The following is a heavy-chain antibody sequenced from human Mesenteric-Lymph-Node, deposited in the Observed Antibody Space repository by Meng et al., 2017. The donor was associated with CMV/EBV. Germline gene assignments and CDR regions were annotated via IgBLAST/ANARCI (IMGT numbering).Heavy chain of an antibody. D-gene: IGHD3-9*01. V-gene: IGHV4-34*01. J-gene: IGHJ4*02. CDR3: ARGSSYDILTGYFDY. CDR2: INHSGST. Sequence: QGQLQQWGAGLLKPSGTLSVTCAVYGGSFSGYYWNWIRQSPEKGLEWIGEINHSGSTTYNPSFTSRIIISVDTSTNQISLNMSSVTAADTAVYYCARGSSYDILTGYFDYWGQGVLVTVSS. CDR1: GGSFSGYY.